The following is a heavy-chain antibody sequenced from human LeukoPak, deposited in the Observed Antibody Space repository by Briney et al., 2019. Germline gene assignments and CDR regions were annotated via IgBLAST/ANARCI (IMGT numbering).Heavy chain of an antibody. CDR1: GFAFRNYA. D-gene: IGHD3-10*02. V-gene: IGHV3-23*01. CDR2: ISGSGGST. CDR3: ARCSGPWDAFDI. Sequence: PGGSLRLSCAASGFAFRNYAMTWVRQAPGKGLEWVSAISGSGGSTYYADSVKGRFTISRDNSRNTLYLQINSLRAEDTAVYYCARCSGPWDAFDIWGQGTMVTVSS. J-gene: IGHJ3*02.